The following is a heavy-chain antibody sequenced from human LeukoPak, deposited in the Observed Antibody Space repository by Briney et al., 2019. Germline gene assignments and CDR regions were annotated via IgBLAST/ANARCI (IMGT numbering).Heavy chain of an antibody. D-gene: IGHD3-22*01. V-gene: IGHV4-4*02. CDR1: GGSIRSSNW. J-gene: IGHJ4*02. Sequence: SETLSLTCAVSGGSIRSSNWWSWVRQPPGKGLEWIGEIYHSGSTNYNPSLKSRVTISVDKSKNQFSLKLSSVTAADTAVYYCASGDSSGYYSYYFDYWGQGTLVTVSS. CDR2: IYHSGST. CDR3: ASGDSSGYYSYYFDY.